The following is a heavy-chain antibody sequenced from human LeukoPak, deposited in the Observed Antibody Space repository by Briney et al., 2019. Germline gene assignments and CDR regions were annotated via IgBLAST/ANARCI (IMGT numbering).Heavy chain of an antibody. D-gene: IGHD3-3*01. CDR1: GFTFSSYG. Sequence: GRSLRLSCAASGFTFSSYGMHWVHQASGKGLEWVAVISYDGSNKYYADSVKGRFTISRDNSKNTLYLQMNSLRAEDTAVYYCAKEAWSGYQTDYFDYWGQGTLVTVSS. CDR3: AKEAWSGYQTDYFDY. J-gene: IGHJ4*02. CDR2: ISYDGSNK. V-gene: IGHV3-30*18.